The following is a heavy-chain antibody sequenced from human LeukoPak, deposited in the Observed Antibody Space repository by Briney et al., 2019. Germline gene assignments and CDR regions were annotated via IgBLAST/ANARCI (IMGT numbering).Heavy chain of an antibody. CDR2: IYHSGST. V-gene: IGHV4-38-2*02. D-gene: IGHD3-22*01. Sequence: SGTLSLTCTVSGYSISSGYYWGWIRQPPGKGLEWIGSIYHSGSTYYNPSLKSRVTISVDTSKNQFSLKLSSVTAADTAVYYCARDGGMIVVGSGAFDIWGQGTMVTVSS. J-gene: IGHJ3*02. CDR1: GYSISSGYY. CDR3: ARDGGMIVVGSGAFDI.